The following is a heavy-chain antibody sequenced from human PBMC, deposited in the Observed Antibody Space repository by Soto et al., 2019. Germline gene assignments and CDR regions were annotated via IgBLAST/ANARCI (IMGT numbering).Heavy chain of an antibody. J-gene: IGHJ4*02. CDR1: GYSFTSYW. Sequence: GESLKISCKGSGYSFTSYWIGWVRQMPGKGLEWMGIIYPGDSDTRYSPSFQGQVTISADKSISTAYLQWSSLKASDTAMYYCARSVGYCSGGSCYSRATFDYWGQGTLVTVSS. CDR2: IYPGDSDT. D-gene: IGHD2-15*01. V-gene: IGHV5-51*01. CDR3: ARSVGYCSGGSCYSRATFDY.